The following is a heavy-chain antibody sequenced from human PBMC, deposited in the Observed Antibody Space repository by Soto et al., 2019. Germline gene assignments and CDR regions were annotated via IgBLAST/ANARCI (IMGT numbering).Heavy chain of an antibody. Sequence: ASVKVSCKASGYTFTSYDINWVRQATGQGLEWMGWMNPNSGNTGYAQKFQGRVTMTRNTSISTAYMELSSLRSEDTAVYYCAIGFYYYDSSGYYLVRAFDIWGQGTMVTVSS. J-gene: IGHJ3*02. V-gene: IGHV1-8*01. D-gene: IGHD3-22*01. CDR3: AIGFYYYDSSGYYLVRAFDI. CDR2: MNPNSGNT. CDR1: GYTFTSYD.